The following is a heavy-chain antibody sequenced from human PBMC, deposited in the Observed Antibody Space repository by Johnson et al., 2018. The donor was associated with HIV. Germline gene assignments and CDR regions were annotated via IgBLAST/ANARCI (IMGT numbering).Heavy chain of an antibody. CDR3: ARASQGAYDM. Sequence: VESGGGVVQPGRSLRLSCAASGFTFSSMHWVRQAPGKGLEWVATMNRGGSEIFYVASVKGRFTISGDIAKNSLYLQMNSLRADDTAIYYCARASQGAYDMWGQGTMVIVSS. CDR1: GFTFSS. J-gene: IGHJ3*02. CDR2: MNRGGSEI. V-gene: IGHV3-7*01.